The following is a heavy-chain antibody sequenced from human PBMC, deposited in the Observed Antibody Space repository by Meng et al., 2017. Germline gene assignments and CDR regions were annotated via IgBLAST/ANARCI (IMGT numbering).Heavy chain of an antibody. CDR1: GFTFGDYA. Sequence: GESLKISCTASGFTFGDYAMSWVRQAPGKGLEWVGFIRSKAYGGTTEYAASMKGRFTISRDDSKSIAYLQMNSLKTEDTAVYYCTRDTVTTYYYYGMDVWGQGTTVTVSS. V-gene: IGHV3-49*04. CDR2: IRSKAYGGTT. D-gene: IGHD4-17*01. CDR3: TRDTVTTYYYYGMDV. J-gene: IGHJ6*02.